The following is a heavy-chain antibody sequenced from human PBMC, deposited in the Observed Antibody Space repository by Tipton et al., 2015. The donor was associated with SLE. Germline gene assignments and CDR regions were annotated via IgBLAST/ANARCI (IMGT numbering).Heavy chain of an antibody. CDR3: ARASSCAVLRFLEWVSCAFDI. V-gene: IGHV4-61*08. CDR1: GGSISSGGYY. J-gene: IGHJ3*02. D-gene: IGHD3-3*01. Sequence: TLSLTCTVSGGSISSGGYYWTWIRQPPGKGLEWIGYIYYSGSTNYNPSLKSRVTISVDTSKNQFSLKLSSVTAADTAVYYCARASSCAVLRFLEWVSCAFDIWGQGTMVTVSS. CDR2: IYYSGST.